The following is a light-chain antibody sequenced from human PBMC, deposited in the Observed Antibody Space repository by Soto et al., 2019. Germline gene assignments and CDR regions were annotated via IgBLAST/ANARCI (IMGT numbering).Light chain of an antibody. V-gene: IGKV3-15*01. CDR1: QGIGDT. CDR3: QQSYSSSWT. Sequence: EVVMRQSPATLSVSPGEGAPLSCRASQGIGDTLAWYQHKPGQTPRLLIYDTSTRATGVPTRFSGSGSGTDFTLTISSLQPEDFATYSCQQSYSSSWTFGQGTKVDIK. CDR2: DTS. J-gene: IGKJ1*01.